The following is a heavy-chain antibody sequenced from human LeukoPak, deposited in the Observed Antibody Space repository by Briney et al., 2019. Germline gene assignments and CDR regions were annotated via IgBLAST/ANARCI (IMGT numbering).Heavy chain of an antibody. Sequence: GGSLRLSCAASGFTSSSYGMHWVRQAPGKGLEWVAFIRYDGSNKYYADSVKGRFTISRDNSKNTLYLQMNSLRAEDTAVYYCAKVKPFNYYYYYMDVWGKGTTVTISS. J-gene: IGHJ6*03. CDR3: AKVKPFNYYYYYMDV. D-gene: IGHD1-14*01. CDR2: IRYDGSNK. CDR1: GFTSSSYG. V-gene: IGHV3-30*02.